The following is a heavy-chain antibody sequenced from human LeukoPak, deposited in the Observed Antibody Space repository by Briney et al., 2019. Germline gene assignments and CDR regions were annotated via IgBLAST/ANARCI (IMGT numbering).Heavy chain of an antibody. J-gene: IGHJ3*02. D-gene: IGHD2-2*01. V-gene: IGHV5-51*01. CDR3: ARQGCTSTTCLDI. CDR2: IYPGDSDT. Sequence: GESLKISCRGSGYSFVSYWIGWVSQMPGKGLESMGSIYPGDSDTRYSPSFQGQVTISADKSISTAYLQWSSLKASDTAMYYCARQGCTSTTCLDIWGQGTMVTVSS. CDR1: GYSFVSYW.